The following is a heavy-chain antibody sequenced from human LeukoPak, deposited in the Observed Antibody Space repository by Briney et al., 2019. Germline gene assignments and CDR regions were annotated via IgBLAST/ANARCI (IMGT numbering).Heavy chain of an antibody. CDR1: GGSISSSNW. Sequence: SETLSLTCAVSGGSISSSNWWSWVRQPPGKGLEWIGEIYHSGSTNYNPSLKSRVTISVDKSRNYFSLNLSSVTAADTAVYYCARVNINNWHSCDYWGQGTLVTVSS. J-gene: IGHJ4*02. CDR2: IYHSGST. CDR3: ARVNINNWHSCDY. D-gene: IGHD1-1*01. V-gene: IGHV4-4*02.